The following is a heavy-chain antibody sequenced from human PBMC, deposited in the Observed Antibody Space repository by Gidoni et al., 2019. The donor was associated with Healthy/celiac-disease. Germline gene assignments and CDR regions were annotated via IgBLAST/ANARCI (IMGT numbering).Heavy chain of an antibody. CDR1: GYSFTSYW. Sequence: EVQLVPSGAEVKTPGESLNISCKASGYSFTSYWIGWVRQMPGKGLEWMGIIYPGDSDTRYSPYFQGQVTISADKSISTAYLQWSSLKASDTAMYYCARRPDYGGLNAFDIWGQGTMVTVSS. V-gene: IGHV5-51*01. CDR3: ARRPDYGGLNAFDI. CDR2: IYPGDSDT. D-gene: IGHD4-17*01. J-gene: IGHJ3*02.